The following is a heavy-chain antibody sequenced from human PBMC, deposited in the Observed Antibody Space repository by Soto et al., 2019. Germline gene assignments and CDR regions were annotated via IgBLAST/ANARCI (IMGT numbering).Heavy chain of an antibody. V-gene: IGHV3-23*01. CDR1: GFTFSDSA. Sequence: GGSLRLSCAASGFTFSDSALSWVRQGTGKGLEWVSSVTVSGDTSYYADSVEGRFTISRDNSKNTLYLQMNSLRADDTAVYYCARARRDYFDYWGQGTLVTVSS. CDR3: ARARRDYFDY. J-gene: IGHJ4*02. D-gene: IGHD6-6*01. CDR2: VTVSGDTS.